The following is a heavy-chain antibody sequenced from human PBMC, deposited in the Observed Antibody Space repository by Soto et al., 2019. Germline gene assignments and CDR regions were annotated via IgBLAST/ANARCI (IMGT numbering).Heavy chain of an antibody. CDR3: ARDHCSSTSCYTAVDY. Sequence: ASVKVSCKASGYTFTSYAICWVRQSPGQGLEWMGWISAYNGNTNYAQKLQGRVTMTTDTSTSTAYMELRSLRSDDTAVYYCARDHCSSTSCYTAVDYWGQGTLVTVSS. D-gene: IGHD2-2*02. CDR1: GYTFTSYA. V-gene: IGHV1-18*04. CDR2: ISAYNGNT. J-gene: IGHJ4*02.